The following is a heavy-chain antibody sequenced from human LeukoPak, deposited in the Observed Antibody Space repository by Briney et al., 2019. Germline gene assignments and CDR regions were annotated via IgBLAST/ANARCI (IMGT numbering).Heavy chain of an antibody. D-gene: IGHD2-15*01. J-gene: IGHJ4*02. CDR2: IKQDGSEK. Sequence: PGGSLRLSCAASGFTFSSYRMSWVRQAPGKGLEWVANIKQDGSEKYYVDSVKRRFTISRDNAKNSLYLQMNSLRAEDTAVYYCARAPYCIGGSCRFDYWGQGTLVTVSS. CDR1: GFTFSSYR. V-gene: IGHV3-7*03. CDR3: ARAPYCIGGSCRFDY.